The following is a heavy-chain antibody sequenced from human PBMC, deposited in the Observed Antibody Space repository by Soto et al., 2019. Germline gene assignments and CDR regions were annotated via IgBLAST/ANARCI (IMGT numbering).Heavy chain of an antibody. V-gene: IGHV4-34*01. J-gene: IGHJ6*02. CDR1: GGSFSGYY. CDR3: ARGAVVVVAAWNYYYGMDV. CDR2: INHSGST. Sequence: SETLSLTCAVYGGSFSGYYWSWIRQPPGKGLEWIGEINHSGSTNYNPSLKSRVTISVDTSKNQFSLELSSLRSEDTAVYYCARGAVVVVAAWNYYYGMDVWGQGTTVTVSS. D-gene: IGHD2-15*01.